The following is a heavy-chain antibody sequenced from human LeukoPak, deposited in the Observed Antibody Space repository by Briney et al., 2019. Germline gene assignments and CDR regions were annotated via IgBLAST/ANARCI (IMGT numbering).Heavy chain of an antibody. CDR3: AISSGGSGLWGDNRLDP. Sequence: ASVKVSCNSSEHLLSDYYVLWVRQASGEGLECMRWINLNSDSTNYAEEFQGRVTMPRDAYISTAYMEWSSLGSDDTAVYYGAISSGGSGLWGDNRLDPWGQGTLVSVSS. J-gene: IGHJ5*02. CDR2: INLNSDST. CDR1: EHLLSDYY. D-gene: IGHD3-10*01. V-gene: IGHV1-2*02.